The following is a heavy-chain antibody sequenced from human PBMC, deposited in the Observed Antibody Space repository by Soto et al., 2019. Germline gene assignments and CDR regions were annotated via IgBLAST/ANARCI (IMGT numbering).Heavy chain of an antibody. CDR3: ARLGTRY. CDR1: GGSISSSSYY. CDR2: IYYSGST. D-gene: IGHD1-1*01. J-gene: IGHJ4*02. V-gene: IGHV4-39*01. Sequence: SETLSHTCTVSGGSISSSSYYWGWIRQPPGKGLEWIGSIYYSGSTYYNPSLKSRVTISVDTSKNQFSLKLSSVTAADTAVYYCARLGTRYWGQGTLVTV.